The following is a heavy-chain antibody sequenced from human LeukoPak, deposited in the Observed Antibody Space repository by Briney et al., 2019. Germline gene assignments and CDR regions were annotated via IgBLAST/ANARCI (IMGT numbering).Heavy chain of an antibody. V-gene: IGHV1-2*02. CDR1: VYTFTNCY. D-gene: IGHD2-15*01. CDR3: ASMFSGGWYRFYF. Sequence: ASVTLSFTSSVYTFTNCYMHWVRQAPGQGLEWMGWVNPNSGDTNYVHKFQGRVTMTSDTSISTAYMDMSRVRSDDTAVYYCASMFSGGWYRFYFCGEGTLVTVSS. J-gene: IGHJ4*02. CDR2: VNPNSGDT.